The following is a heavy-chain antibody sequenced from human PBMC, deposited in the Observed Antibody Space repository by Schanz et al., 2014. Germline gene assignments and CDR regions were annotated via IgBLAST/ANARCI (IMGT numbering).Heavy chain of an antibody. CDR3: ARDGDFDY. V-gene: IGHV3-66*01. CDR1: GFTVSSNY. Sequence: GQLVESGGGVVQPGRSLRLSCAASGFTVSSNYMSWVRQAPGKGLEWVSVIYSDGRTYYGDSVKGRFTISRDNSKNTLFLQMSSLRAEDTSVYYCARDGDFDYWGQGTLVTVSS. J-gene: IGHJ4*02. CDR2: IYSDGRT.